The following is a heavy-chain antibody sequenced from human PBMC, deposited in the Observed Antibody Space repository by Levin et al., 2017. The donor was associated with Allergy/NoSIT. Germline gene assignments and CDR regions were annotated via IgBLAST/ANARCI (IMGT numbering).Heavy chain of an antibody. V-gene: IGHV1-69*06. CDR1: GGTFSSYA. CDR3: ARADFIVVVPTAYYYYYYMDV. Sequence: SVKVSCKASGGTFSSYAISWVRQAPGQGLEWMGGIIPIFGTANYAQKFQGRVTITADKSTSTAYMELSSLRSEDTAVYYCARADFIVVVPTAYYYYYYMDVWGKGTTVTVSS. CDR2: IIPIFGTA. D-gene: IGHD2-2*01. J-gene: IGHJ6*03.